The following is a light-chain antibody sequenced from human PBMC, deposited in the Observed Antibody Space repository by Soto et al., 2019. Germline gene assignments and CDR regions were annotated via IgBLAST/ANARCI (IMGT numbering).Light chain of an antibody. Sequence: QSVLAQPASVSGSPGQWITISCTGTSEDIGGYNLVSWYQQHPGKAPKIIIYESTKRPSGVSDRFSGSRSGNTASLTISTLQPEDAADYSCCSFAGGATFVFGGGTKLTVL. V-gene: IGLV2-23*03. CDR1: SEDIGGYNL. CDR3: CSFAGGATFV. CDR2: EST. J-gene: IGLJ2*01.